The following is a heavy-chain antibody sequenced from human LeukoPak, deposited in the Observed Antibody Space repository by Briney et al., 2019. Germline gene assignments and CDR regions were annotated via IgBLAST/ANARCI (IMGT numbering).Heavy chain of an antibody. J-gene: IGHJ4*02. CDR1: GGSISSYY. V-gene: IGHV4-59*08. CDR3: ARGARAGYNLEPFDY. D-gene: IGHD5-24*01. Sequence: SETLSLTCTVSGGSISSYYWSWIRQPPGKGLEWIGYIYYSGSTKYNPSLKSRVTISVDTSKNQFSLKLRSVTAADTAVYYCARGARAGYNLEPFDYWGQGTLVTVSS. CDR2: IYYSGST.